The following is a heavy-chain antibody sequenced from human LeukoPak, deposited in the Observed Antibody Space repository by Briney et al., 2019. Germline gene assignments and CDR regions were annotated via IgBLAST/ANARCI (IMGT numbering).Heavy chain of an antibody. D-gene: IGHD2-2*01. CDR1: GFTFSSYG. J-gene: IGHJ6*04. Sequence: GSLRLSCAASGFTFSSYGMHWVRQAPGKGLEGVAVICYDGSNKYYADSVKGRFTISRDNSKNTLYLQMHSLRAEDTAVYYCARSKGLGYCSSTSCHYYYYYGMDVWGKGTTVTVSS. V-gene: IGHV3-33*01. CDR3: ARSKGLGYCSSTSCHYYYYYGMDV. CDR2: ICYDGSNK.